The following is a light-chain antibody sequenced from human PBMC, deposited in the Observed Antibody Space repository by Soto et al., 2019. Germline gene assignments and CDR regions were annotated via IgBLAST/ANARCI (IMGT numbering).Light chain of an antibody. Sequence: DIQIIQSPSSLSASAGDRVTITCQATHDINNFLNWYQQKPGKAHKLLINDASNLETGVPSRFSGSGSGTYVTVTISSLQPEDIATYYCQQYESLPITFGGGTKV. V-gene: IGKV1-33*01. CDR1: HDINNF. CDR3: QQYESLPIT. J-gene: IGKJ4*01. CDR2: DAS.